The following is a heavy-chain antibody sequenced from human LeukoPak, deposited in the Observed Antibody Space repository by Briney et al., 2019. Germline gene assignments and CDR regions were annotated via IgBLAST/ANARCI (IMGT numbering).Heavy chain of an antibody. CDR2: LNHNGRT. Sequence: GSLRLSCAASGFTFSNAWMTWVRQAPGKGLEWIGELNHNGRTGYSPSLKSRATISAETSMNHFSLKLNSVTAADTAVYFCARGRIYYGSGPLLLWGQGTLVTVSS. J-gene: IGHJ4*02. CDR3: ARGRIYYGSGPLLL. CDR1: GFTFSNAW. V-gene: IGHV4-34*01. D-gene: IGHD3-10*01.